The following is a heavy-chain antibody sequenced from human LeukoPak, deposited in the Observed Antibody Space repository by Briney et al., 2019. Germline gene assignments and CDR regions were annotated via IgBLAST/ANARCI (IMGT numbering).Heavy chain of an antibody. V-gene: IGHV4-39*01. CDR2: IFYSGTA. CDR3: GRSIASHGPTHNWFGP. J-gene: IGHJ5*02. D-gene: IGHD6-6*01. CDR1: VGSINTNNYY. Sequence: SSETLSLACSLSVGSINTNNYYWGSIRQPPGEGLEWHGSIFYSGTAFYNPTLQSRISLSVDTSKNLFSLKLSSVTAADTAVYYCGRSIASHGPTHNWFGPWGQGTLVTVSS.